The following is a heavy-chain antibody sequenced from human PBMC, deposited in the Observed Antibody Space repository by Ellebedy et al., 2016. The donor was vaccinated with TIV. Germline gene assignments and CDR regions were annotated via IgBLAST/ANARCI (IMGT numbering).Heavy chain of an antibody. CDR1: GFSLTATGEG. D-gene: IGHD3-16*01. J-gene: IGHJ3*01. Sequence: SGPTLVXPTETPTLTCTFSGFSLTATGEGVGWVRQPPGKALDWLAIIYWDNDDRYSSSMRSRLRITKDTSRREVVLTMTSMDPVDTGTYYCVQIMITYGGVTRTNAFDVWGQGILVTVSS. V-gene: IGHV2-5*04. CDR3: VQIMITYGGVTRTNAFDV. CDR2: IYWDNDD.